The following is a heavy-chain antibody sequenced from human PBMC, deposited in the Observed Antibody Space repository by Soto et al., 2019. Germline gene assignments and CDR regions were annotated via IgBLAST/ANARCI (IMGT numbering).Heavy chain of an antibody. CDR1: GYTFTSYG. D-gene: IGHD3-22*01. CDR2: ISAYNGNT. CDR3: ARVTFYYDSSGYCNWFDP. Sequence: GASVKVSCKASGYTFTSYGISWVRQAPGQGLEWMGWISAYNGNTNYAQKLQGRVTMTTDTSTSTAYMELRSLRSDDTAVYYCARVTFYYDSSGYCNWFDPWGQGTLVTVSS. J-gene: IGHJ5*02. V-gene: IGHV1-18*01.